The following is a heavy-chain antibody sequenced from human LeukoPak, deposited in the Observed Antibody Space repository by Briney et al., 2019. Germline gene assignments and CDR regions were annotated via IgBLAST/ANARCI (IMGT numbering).Heavy chain of an antibody. D-gene: IGHD2-2*01. Sequence: PGGSLRLSCAASGFTFNTYAMSWVRQAPGKGLDSFSTISTSGATTYYADSVKGRFTISRDNSKNTLYLQMNSLRAEDTAVYFCAKGVSPGTSLSGMDVWGQGTTVAVSS. J-gene: IGHJ6*02. CDR3: AKGVSPGTSLSGMDV. V-gene: IGHV3-23*01. CDR2: ISTSGATT. CDR1: GFTFNTYA.